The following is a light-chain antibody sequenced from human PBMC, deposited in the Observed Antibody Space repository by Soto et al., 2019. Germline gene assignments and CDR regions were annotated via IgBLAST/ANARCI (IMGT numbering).Light chain of an antibody. V-gene: IGKV3-20*01. J-gene: IGKJ1*01. CDR2: GAS. CDR1: QTVSNTY. CDR3: QDYGSSRT. Sequence: EIVLTQSPGTLSLSPGERATLSCRASQTVSNTYLAWYQQKPGQPPRLLIYGASSRATGIPDRFSGSGSGTDFTLTISRLEPEDFAVYYCQDYGSSRTFGQGTKVEVK.